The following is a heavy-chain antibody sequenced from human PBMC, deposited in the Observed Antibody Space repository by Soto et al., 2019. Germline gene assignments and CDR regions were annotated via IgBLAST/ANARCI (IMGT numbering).Heavy chain of an antibody. D-gene: IGHD4-17*01. CDR3: AKSAPMDAGDKYYYDF. Sequence: GASVKVSCKASGATFSTFGISWVRQAPGQGLEWMGGIIPFFGTARYSQKFEDRITITADESTNTVNMDLRSLTSEDTAIYYCAKSAPMDAGDKYYYDFWGQGALVTVSS. CDR2: IIPFFGTA. J-gene: IGHJ4*02. CDR1: GATFSTFG. V-gene: IGHV1-69*13.